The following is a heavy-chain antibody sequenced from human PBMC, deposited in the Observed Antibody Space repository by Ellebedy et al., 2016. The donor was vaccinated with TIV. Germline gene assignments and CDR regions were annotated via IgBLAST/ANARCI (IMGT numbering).Heavy chain of an antibody. CDR3: PSGNYRDY. D-gene: IGHD3-10*01. J-gene: IGHJ4*02. Sequence: GESLKISXAASGFTFSSSAVHWVRQASGKGLEWVGRIRSKANNYATAYGASVKGRFSISRDDSKNTTYLQMSSLKTEDTAVYYCPSGNYRDYWGQGILVIVSS. V-gene: IGHV3-73*01. CDR2: IRSKANNYAT. CDR1: GFTFSSSA.